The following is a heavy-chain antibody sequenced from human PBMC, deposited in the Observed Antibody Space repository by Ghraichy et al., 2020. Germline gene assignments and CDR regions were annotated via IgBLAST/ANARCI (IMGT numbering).Heavy chain of an antibody. CDR1: GFTFSSYA. D-gene: IGHD5-18*01. Sequence: GSLRLSCAASGFTFSSYAMSWVRQAPGKGLEWVSAISGSGGSTYYADSVKGRFTISRDNSKNTLYLQMNSLRAEDTAVYYCAYPGYSYGYPYYYYGMDVWGQGTTVTVSS. V-gene: IGHV3-23*01. CDR2: ISGSGGST. CDR3: AYPGYSYGYPYYYYGMDV. J-gene: IGHJ6*02.